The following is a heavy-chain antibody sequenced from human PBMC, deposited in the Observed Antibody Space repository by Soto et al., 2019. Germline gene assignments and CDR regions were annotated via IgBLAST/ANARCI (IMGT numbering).Heavy chain of an antibody. CDR3: ARVVDIVVVPAAIQPEGAFDI. D-gene: IGHD2-2*02. CDR2: INPNSGGT. Sequence: GASVKVSCKASGYTFTSYGISWVRQAPGQGLEWMGWINPNSGGTNYAQKFQGRVTMTRDTSISTAYMELSRLRSDDTAVYYCARVVDIVVVPAAIQPEGAFDIWGQGTMVTVSS. V-gene: IGHV1-2*02. CDR1: GYTFTSYG. J-gene: IGHJ3*02.